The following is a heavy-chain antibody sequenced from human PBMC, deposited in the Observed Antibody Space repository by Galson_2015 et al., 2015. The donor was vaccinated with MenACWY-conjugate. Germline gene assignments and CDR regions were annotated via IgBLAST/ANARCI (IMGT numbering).Heavy chain of an antibody. Sequence: SLRLSCAASGFTFSTYSMNWVRQAPGKGLEWVSYISSSSSDIYYADSVEGRFTISRDNAKNSLYLQMNSLRAEDTAVYYCARSYVGSSPYNWFDPWGQGTLVTVSS. D-gene: IGHD6-13*01. V-gene: IGHV3-21*05. CDR2: ISSSSSDI. CDR3: ARSYVGSSPYNWFDP. CDR1: GFTFSTYS. J-gene: IGHJ5*02.